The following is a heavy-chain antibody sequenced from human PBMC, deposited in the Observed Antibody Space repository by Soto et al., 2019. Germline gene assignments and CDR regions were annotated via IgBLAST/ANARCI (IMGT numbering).Heavy chain of an antibody. CDR1: GYSFTTYY. D-gene: IGHD6-6*01. V-gene: IGHV1-2*02. CDR3: ARVEGSASSAGD. CDR2: INPNSGGT. J-gene: IGHJ4*02. Sequence: QVQLVQSGAEVKKPGASVKVSCKASGYSFTTYYIHWVRQAPGQGLEWMGFINPNSGGTKYAQKFQGRVTMTRDTSINTAYMELNRLPSDDAAMYYCARVEGSASSAGDWGQGTLVTVS.